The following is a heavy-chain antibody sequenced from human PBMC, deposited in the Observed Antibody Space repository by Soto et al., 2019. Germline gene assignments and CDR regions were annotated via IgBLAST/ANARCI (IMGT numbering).Heavy chain of an antibody. J-gene: IGHJ4*02. CDR1: GFTFSSYG. D-gene: IGHD3-10*01. V-gene: IGHV3-30*18. CDR2: ISYDGSNK. CDR3: AKDRGAPDFDY. Sequence: PGGSLRLSCAASGFTFSSYGMHWVRQAPGKGLEWVAVISYDGSNKYYADSVKGRFTISRDNSKNTLYLQMNSLRAEDTAVYYCAKDRGAPDFDYWGQGTLVTVSS.